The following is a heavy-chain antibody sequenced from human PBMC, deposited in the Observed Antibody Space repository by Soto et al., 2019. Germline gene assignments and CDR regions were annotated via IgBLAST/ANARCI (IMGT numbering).Heavy chain of an antibody. J-gene: IGHJ3*02. CDR1: GYTVTSYY. V-gene: IGHV1-46*01. Sequence: ASVKVSCKASGYTVTSYYMHWVRQAPGQGLEWMGIINPSGGSTSYAQKFQGRVTMTRDTSTSTVYMELSSLRSEDTAVYYCARGLALKPLYDYFWGSYRKGAFDIWGKGTMVPVSS. D-gene: IGHD3-16*02. CDR2: INPSGGST. CDR3: ARGLALKPLYDYFWGSYRKGAFDI.